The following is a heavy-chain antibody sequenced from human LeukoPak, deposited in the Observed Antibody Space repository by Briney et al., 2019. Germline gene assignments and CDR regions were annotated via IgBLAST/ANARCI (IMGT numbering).Heavy chain of an antibody. J-gene: IGHJ4*02. CDR2: VSGSGDRT. CDR1: GFTFNTY. CDR3: AAGKFWSGYYGRDY. D-gene: IGHD3-3*01. Sequence: GGSLRLSCTASGFTFNTYMSWVRQAPGKGLEWVSAVSGSGDRTYYADSVKGRFTISRDDSKNTLYVQMNSLTAEDTAVYYCAAGKFWSGYYGRDYWGQGTLVTVSS. V-gene: IGHV3-23*01.